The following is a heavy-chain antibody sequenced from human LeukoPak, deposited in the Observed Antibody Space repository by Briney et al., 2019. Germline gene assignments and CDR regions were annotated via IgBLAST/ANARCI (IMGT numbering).Heavy chain of an antibody. V-gene: IGHV5-51*01. CDR1: EYSFTNYW. CDR2: IYPGDSDT. Sequence: GESLKISCKGSEYSFTNYWIGWVRQMPGKGLEWMGIIYPGDSDTKYSPSFQGLVTISADKSISTAYLQWSSLKASDTAMYYCARLLRNIAAAVYYFDYWGQGTLVTVSS. J-gene: IGHJ4*02. CDR3: ARLLRNIAAAVYYFDY. D-gene: IGHD6-13*01.